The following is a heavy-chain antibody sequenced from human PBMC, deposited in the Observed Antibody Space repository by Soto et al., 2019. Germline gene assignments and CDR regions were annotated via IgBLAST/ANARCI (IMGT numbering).Heavy chain of an antibody. D-gene: IGHD3-3*01. CDR3: GRGGPIFGVVIIESYGMDV. J-gene: IGHJ6*02. V-gene: IGHV1-2*04. Sequence: ASVKVSCKASGYTFTGYYMHWVRQAPGQGLEWMGWINPNSGGTNYAQKFQGWVTMTRDTSISTAYMELSRLRSEDTAVYYCGRGGPIFGVVIIESYGMDVWGQGTTVTVSS. CDR1: GYTFTGYY. CDR2: INPNSGGT.